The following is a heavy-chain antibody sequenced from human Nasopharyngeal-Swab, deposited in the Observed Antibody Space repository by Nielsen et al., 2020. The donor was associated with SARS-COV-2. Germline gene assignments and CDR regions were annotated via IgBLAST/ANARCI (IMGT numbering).Heavy chain of an antibody. CDR3: ARTSTLTTYSSGWNDAFDI. Sequence: WIRQPPGKALEWLARIDWDDDKFYSTSPKTRLTISKDTSKNQVVLTMTNMDPVDTATYYCARTSTLTTYSSGWNDAFDIWGQGTMVTVSS. CDR2: IDWDDDK. J-gene: IGHJ3*02. D-gene: IGHD6-19*01. V-gene: IGHV2-70*04.